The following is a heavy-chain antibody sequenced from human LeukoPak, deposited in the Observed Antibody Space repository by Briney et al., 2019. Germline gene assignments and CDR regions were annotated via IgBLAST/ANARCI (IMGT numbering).Heavy chain of an antibody. CDR2: IYYSGST. D-gene: IGHD6-19*01. V-gene: IGHV4-59*01. Sequence: SETLSLTCTVSGGSISSYYWSWIRQPPGKGLEWIGYIYYSGSTNYNPSLKSRVTISVDTSKNQFSLKLSSVTAADTAVYYCARADLKLKYSSGETLWGFDPWGQGTLVTVSS. CDR3: ARADLKLKYSSGETLWGFDP. CDR1: GGSISSYY. J-gene: IGHJ5*02.